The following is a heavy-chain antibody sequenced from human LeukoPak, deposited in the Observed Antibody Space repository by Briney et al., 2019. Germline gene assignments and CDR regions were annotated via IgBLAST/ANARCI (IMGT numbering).Heavy chain of an antibody. CDR3: ASARVVVPAAIGGKNYYYMDV. CDR2: IIPIFGTA. V-gene: IGHV1-69*13. Sequence: SVKVSCKASGGTFSSYAISWVRQAPGQGLEWMGGIIPIFGTANYAQKFQGRVTITADESTSTAYMELSSLRSEDTAVYYCASARVVVPAAIGGKNYYYMDVWGKGTTVTVSS. J-gene: IGHJ6*03. CDR1: GGTFSSYA. D-gene: IGHD2-2*01.